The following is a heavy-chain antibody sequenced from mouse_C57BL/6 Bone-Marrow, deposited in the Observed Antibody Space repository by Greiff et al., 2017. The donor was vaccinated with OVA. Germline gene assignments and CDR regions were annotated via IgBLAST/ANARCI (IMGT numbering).Heavy chain of an antibody. V-gene: IGHV3-6*01. J-gene: IGHJ2*01. CDR2: ISYDGSN. CDR1: GYSITSGYY. Sequence: EVQVVESGPGLVKPSQSLSLTCSVTGYSITSGYYWNWIRQFPGNKLEWMGYISYDGSNNYNPSLKNRISITRDTSKNQFFLKLNSVTTEDTATYYCARRVNWYYFDYWGQGTTLTVSS. D-gene: IGHD4-1*01. CDR3: ARRVNWYYFDY.